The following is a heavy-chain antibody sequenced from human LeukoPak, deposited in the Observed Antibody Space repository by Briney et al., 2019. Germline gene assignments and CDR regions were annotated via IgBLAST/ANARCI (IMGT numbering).Heavy chain of an antibody. D-gene: IGHD3-3*01. V-gene: IGHV4-34*01. CDR2: INHSGST. CDR1: GGSFSGYY. J-gene: IGHJ4*02. CDR3: ARWKTYYDFWSGYFSVPRGRGFDY. Sequence: PSETLSLTCAVYGGSFSGYYWSWIRQPPGKGLGWIGEINHSGSTNYNPSLKSRVTISVDTSKNQFSLKLSSVTAADTAVYYCARWKTYYDFWSGYFSVPRGRGFDYWGQGTLVTVSS.